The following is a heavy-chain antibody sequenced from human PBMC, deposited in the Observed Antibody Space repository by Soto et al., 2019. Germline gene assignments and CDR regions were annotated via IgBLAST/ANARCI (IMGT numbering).Heavy chain of an antibody. CDR1: GGTFSSYA. CDR3: ARGNLYWFDP. J-gene: IGHJ5*02. CDR2: IINNNGNT. V-gene: IGHV1-18*01. Sequence: GASVKVSRKASGGTFSSYAISWVRQAPGQGLEWMGWIINNNGNTNYAQKLQGRVTMTTDTSTSTAYMELRSLRSDDTAVYYCARGNLYWFDPWGQGTLVTVSS.